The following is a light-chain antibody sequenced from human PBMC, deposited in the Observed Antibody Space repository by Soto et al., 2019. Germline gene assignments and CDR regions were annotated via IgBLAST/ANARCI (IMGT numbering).Light chain of an antibody. CDR2: EVS. CDR1: SSDVGGYNY. Sequence: QSALTQPPSASGSPGQSVTISCTGTSSDVGGYNYVSWYQQHPGKAPKLMIYEVSKRPSGVPDRFSGSKSGNTASLTVSGLQAEDEADYYSISYAGSNNWNFGTGTKLTVL. V-gene: IGLV2-8*01. CDR3: ISYAGSNNWN. J-gene: IGLJ1*01.